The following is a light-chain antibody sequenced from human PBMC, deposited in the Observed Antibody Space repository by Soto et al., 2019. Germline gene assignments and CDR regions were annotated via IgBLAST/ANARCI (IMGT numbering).Light chain of an antibody. CDR2: AAS. CDR1: QSVGSN. J-gene: IGKJ2*01. V-gene: IGKV3-15*01. CDR3: QHYNNWPYT. Sequence: EIVMTQSPATLSVSIGERATLSCRASQSVGSNLAWYQQRPGQAPRPLIYAASTRAIGIPPRFSGSGSGTDFTLTISSLQSEDFANYYCQHYNNWPYTFGGGTKLEIK.